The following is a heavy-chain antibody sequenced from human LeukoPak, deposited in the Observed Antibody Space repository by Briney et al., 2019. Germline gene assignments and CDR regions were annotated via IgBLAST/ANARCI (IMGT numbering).Heavy chain of an antibody. J-gene: IGHJ6*02. Sequence: SVTVSCKASGGTFSSYAISWVRQAPGQGLEWMGGIIPIFGTANYAQKFQGRVTITADESTSTAYMELSSLRSEDTAVYYCARGNPIAVAGTSGYYYGMDVWGRGTTVTVSS. D-gene: IGHD6-19*01. CDR2: IIPIFGTA. V-gene: IGHV1-69*13. CDR3: ARGNPIAVAGTSGYYYGMDV. CDR1: GGTFSSYA.